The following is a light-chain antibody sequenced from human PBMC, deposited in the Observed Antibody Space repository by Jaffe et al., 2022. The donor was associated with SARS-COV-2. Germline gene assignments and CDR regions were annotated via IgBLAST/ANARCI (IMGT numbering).Light chain of an antibody. V-gene: IGKV1-39*01. CDR1: QSITTY. Sequence: DIQMTQSPSSLSASVGDRVTITCRASQSITTYLNWYQQKPGKAPKLLIYAASSLQSGVPSRFSGSGSGTDFTLTISSLQPEDFATYYCQQSFSPLSFAGGTKVEIK. CDR2: AAS. J-gene: IGKJ4*01. CDR3: QQSFSPLS.